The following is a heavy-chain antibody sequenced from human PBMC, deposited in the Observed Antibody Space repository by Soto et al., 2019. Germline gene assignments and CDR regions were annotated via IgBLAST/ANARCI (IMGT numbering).Heavy chain of an antibody. D-gene: IGHD3-22*01. V-gene: IGHV3-30-3*01. CDR3: ARDLRYYYDSSGYPGFM. CDR2: ISYDGSNK. J-gene: IGHJ4*02. CDR1: GFTFSSYA. Sequence: PGGSPRLSCAASGFTFSSYAMHWVRQAPGKGLEWVAVISYDGSNKYYADSVKGRFTISRDNSKNTLYLQMNSLRAEDTAVYYCARDLRYYYDSSGYPGFMWGQGTLVTVSS.